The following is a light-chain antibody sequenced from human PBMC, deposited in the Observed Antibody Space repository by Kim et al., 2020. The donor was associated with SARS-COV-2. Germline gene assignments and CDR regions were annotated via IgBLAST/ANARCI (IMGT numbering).Light chain of an antibody. CDR1: SSNIGSDY. CDR3: AAWDDSLSGYV. CDR2: RNN. V-gene: IGLV1-47*01. Sequence: GQRVTISCSGSSSNIGSDYVYWYQQLPGTAPKLLIYRNNQRPSGVPDRFSGSKSGTSASLAISGLRSEDEADYYCAAWDDSLSGYVFGTGTKVTVL. J-gene: IGLJ1*01.